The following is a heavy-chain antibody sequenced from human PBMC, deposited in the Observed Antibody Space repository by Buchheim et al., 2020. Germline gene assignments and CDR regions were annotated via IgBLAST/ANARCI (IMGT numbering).Heavy chain of an antibody. CDR1: GFTFSSYA. CDR3: AARDQPNGYYHSLDY. V-gene: IGHV3-23*01. J-gene: IGHJ4*02. CDR2: ISGSGDST. D-gene: IGHD3-22*01. Sequence: EVQLLESGGGLVQPGGSLRLSCAASGFTFSSYAMSWVRQAPGKGLEWISAISGSGDSTYYADSVKGRFTISRDNSRNTVYLQVNSLRAEDTAVYYCAARDQPNGYYHSLDYWGQGTL.